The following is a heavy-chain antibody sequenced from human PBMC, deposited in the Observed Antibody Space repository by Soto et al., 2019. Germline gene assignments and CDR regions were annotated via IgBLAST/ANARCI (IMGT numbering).Heavy chain of an antibody. V-gene: IGHV3-33*01. CDR1: GFTFSSYG. CDR2: IWYDGSNK. J-gene: IGHJ4*02. D-gene: IGHD4-17*01. Sequence: GGSLRLSCAASGFTFSSYGMHWVRQAPGKGLEWVAVIWYDGSNKYYADSVKGRFTISRDNSKNTLYLQMNSLRAEDTAVYYCARDRARYGDYFDYWGQGTLVTVSS. CDR3: ARDRARYGDYFDY.